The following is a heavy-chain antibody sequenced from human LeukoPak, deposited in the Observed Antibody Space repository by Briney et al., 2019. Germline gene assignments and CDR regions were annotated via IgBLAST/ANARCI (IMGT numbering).Heavy chain of an antibody. V-gene: IGHV3-30*02. CDR2: IRYDGSNK. J-gene: IGHJ4*02. CDR1: GFTFSSYG. CDR3: AKDRFLEGLSKYYFNY. D-gene: IGHD3-3*01. Sequence: GGSLRLSCAASGFTFSSYGMHWVRQAPGKGLEWVAFIRYDGSNKYYADSVKGRFTISRDNSKNTLYLQMNSLRAEDTAVYYCAKDRFLEGLSKYYFNYGGQGPLATVSS.